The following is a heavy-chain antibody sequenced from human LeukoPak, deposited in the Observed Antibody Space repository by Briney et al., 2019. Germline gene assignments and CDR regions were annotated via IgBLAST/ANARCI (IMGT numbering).Heavy chain of an antibody. CDR2: INDDETST. CDR1: GFSFSSSW. CDR3: ATTGSGSYYDY. V-gene: IGHV3-74*01. Sequence: PGGSLRLSCAASGFSFSSSWMHWVRHVPGKGLEWVSRINDDETSTTYAESVKGRFTFSRDNAKNTLFLQMNSLRAEDTAVYYCATTGSGSYYDYWGQGTLVTVSS. J-gene: IGHJ4*02. D-gene: IGHD1-26*01.